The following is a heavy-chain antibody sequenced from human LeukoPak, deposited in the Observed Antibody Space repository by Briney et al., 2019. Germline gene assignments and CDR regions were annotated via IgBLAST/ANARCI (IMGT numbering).Heavy chain of an antibody. CDR2: ISAYNGNT. J-gene: IGHJ4*02. D-gene: IGHD3-22*01. V-gene: IGHV1-18*01. Sequence: GASVKVSCTASGYTFTSYGISWVRQAPGQGLEWMGWISAYNGNTNYAQKLQGRVTMTTDTSTSTAYMELRSLRSDDTAVYYCARADYYDSSGSHFDYWGQGTLVTVSS. CDR3: ARADYYDSSGSHFDY. CDR1: GYTFTSYG.